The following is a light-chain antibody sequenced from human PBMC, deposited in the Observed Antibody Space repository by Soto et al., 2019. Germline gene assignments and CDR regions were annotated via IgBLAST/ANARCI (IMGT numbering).Light chain of an antibody. CDR2: GAS. Sequence: EIVWTHSPGTLSLSPGKRATLSCRASQSVSSSYLAWYQQKPGQAPRLLIYGASGRATGIPDRFSGSGSGIDFTLTVSRLEPEDFAVYYCQQYGSSPPVTFGQGTRLEIK. V-gene: IGKV3-20*01. J-gene: IGKJ5*01. CDR1: QSVSSSY. CDR3: QQYGSSPPVT.